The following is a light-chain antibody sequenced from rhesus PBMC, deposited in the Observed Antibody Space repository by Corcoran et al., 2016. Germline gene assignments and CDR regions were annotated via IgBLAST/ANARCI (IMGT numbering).Light chain of an antibody. CDR3: LQYRSSPFT. CDR2: KAS. J-gene: IGKJ3*01. CDR1: QGISSW. Sequence: DIQMTQSPSSLSASVGDRVTITCHASQGISSWLAWYQQKPGKAPNLLIYKASSLQSGVPSRFSGSGSGTDYTLTINSLQSEYFATYYCLQYRSSPFTFGPGTKLEIK. V-gene: IGKV1-22*01.